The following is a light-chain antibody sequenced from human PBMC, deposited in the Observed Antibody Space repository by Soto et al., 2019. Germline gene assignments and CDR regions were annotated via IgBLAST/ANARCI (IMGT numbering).Light chain of an antibody. Sequence: EIVLTQSPGTLSLSPGERATLSCRASQSVSSSYLAWYQQKPGQAPRLLIYGASSRATGISDRFSGSGSGTDFTLTISXLXPXXXXXXXXXXYRTSSWTFGQGTKVEIK. CDR3: XXYRTSSWT. CDR2: GAS. V-gene: IGKV3-20*01. CDR1: QSVSSSY. J-gene: IGKJ1*01.